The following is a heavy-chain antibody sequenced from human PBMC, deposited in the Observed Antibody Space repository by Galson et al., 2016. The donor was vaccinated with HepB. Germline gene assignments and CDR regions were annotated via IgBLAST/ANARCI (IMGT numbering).Heavy chain of an antibody. D-gene: IGHD3-10*01. CDR3: AKVVGRFGTGGDAFDM. Sequence: SLRLSCAASGFTFSSYTMSWVRQAPGKGLEWVSIISGSTITTHYADSVKGRFTISRDNSKNTLYLQMNRLRPEDTAVYYCAKVVGRFGTGGDAFDMWGQGTMVTVSS. CDR1: GFTFSSYT. CDR2: ISGSTITT. J-gene: IGHJ3*02. V-gene: IGHV3-23*01.